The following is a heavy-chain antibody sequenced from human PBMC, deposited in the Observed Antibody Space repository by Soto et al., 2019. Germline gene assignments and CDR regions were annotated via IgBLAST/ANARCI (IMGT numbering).Heavy chain of an antibody. V-gene: IGHV4-34*01. CDR3: ASRGYSSSWYYGFDY. CDR2: INHSGST. J-gene: IGHJ4*02. CDR1: GGSFSGYY. D-gene: IGHD6-13*01. Sequence: SETLSLTCAVYGGSFSGYYWSWIRQPPGKGLEWIGEINHSGSTNYNPSLKSRVTISVDTSKNQFSLKLSSVTAADTAVYYCASRGYSSSWYYGFDYWGQGTLVTVSS.